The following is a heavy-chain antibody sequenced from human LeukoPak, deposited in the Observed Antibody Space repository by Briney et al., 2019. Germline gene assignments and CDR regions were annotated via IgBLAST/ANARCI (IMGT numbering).Heavy chain of an antibody. CDR2: VSYDGSQE. CDR3: TNSNTDGWGYFQH. J-gene: IGHJ1*01. CDR1: GFTFSSYA. Sequence: PGGSLRLSCAVSGFTFSSYAMHWVRQAPGKGLEWVAVVSYDGSQEFYADSVKGRFTISRDNSRNMLFLHMNSLSADDTAVYYCTNSNTDGWGYFQHWGQGTLVTVSS. D-gene: IGHD5-24*01. V-gene: IGHV3-30-3*02.